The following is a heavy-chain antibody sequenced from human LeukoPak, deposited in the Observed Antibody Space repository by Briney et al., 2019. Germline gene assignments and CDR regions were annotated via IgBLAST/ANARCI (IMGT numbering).Heavy chain of an antibody. CDR1: GGTFSSHA. J-gene: IGHJ6*03. Sequence: SVKVSCKASGGTFSSHAISWVRQAPGQGLEWMGGIIPIFGTANYAQKFQGRVTITTDESTSTAYMELSSLRSEDTAVYYCALTPVEDIVVVPAAQDYYYYYMDVWGKGTTVTVSS. CDR2: IIPIFGTA. CDR3: ALTPVEDIVVVPAAQDYYYYYMDV. V-gene: IGHV1-69*05. D-gene: IGHD2-2*01.